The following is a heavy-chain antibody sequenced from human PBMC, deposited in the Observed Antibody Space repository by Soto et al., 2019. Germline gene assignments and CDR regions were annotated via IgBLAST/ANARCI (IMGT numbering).Heavy chain of an antibody. J-gene: IGHJ4*02. CDR2: ISGSGGST. V-gene: IGHV3-23*01. D-gene: IGHD6-6*01. Sequence: EVQLLESGGGLVQPGGSLRLSCAASGFTFSSYAMSWVRQAPGKGLEWVSAISGSGGSTYYADSVKGRFTISRDNSKNTLYLQMNSLRAEDTAVYYCAARKLVTSSSSGVRYFDYWGQGTLVTVSS. CDR1: GFTFSSYA. CDR3: AARKLVTSSSSGVRYFDY.